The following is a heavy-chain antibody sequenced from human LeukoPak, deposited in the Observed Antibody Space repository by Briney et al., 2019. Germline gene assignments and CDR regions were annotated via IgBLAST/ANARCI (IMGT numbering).Heavy chain of an antibody. D-gene: IGHD1/OR15-1a*01. Sequence: ASVKVSCKTSGYSFTSYYIHWVRQAPGQGLEWMGWINPSSGGTEYAQKFQGRVTMTGDTSISTAYMELSRLRSDDTAVYYCARGGTTAGLIGPHHYWGQGTLVTVSS. CDR1: GYSFTSYY. V-gene: IGHV1-2*02. J-gene: IGHJ4*02. CDR3: ARGGTTAGLIGPHHY. CDR2: INPSSGGT.